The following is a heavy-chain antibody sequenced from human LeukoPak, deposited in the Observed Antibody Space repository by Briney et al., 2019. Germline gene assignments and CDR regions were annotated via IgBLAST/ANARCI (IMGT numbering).Heavy chain of an antibody. D-gene: IGHD3-10*01. CDR3: ARGSADSMVRGVIIAFLDY. J-gene: IGHJ4*02. V-gene: IGHV4-34*01. CDR2: INHSGST. CDR1: GGSFSGYY. Sequence: SETLSLTCAVYGGSFSGYYWSWIRQPPGKGLEWIGEINHSGSTNYNPSLKSRVTISVDTSKNQFSLKLSSVTAADTAVYYCARGSADSMVRGVIIAFLDYWGQGTLVTVSS.